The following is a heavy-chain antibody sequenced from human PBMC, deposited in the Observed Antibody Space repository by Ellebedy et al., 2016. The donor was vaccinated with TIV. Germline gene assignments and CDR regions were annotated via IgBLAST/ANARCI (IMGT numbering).Heavy chain of an antibody. CDR2: IIPIFGTA. CDR1: GGTFSSYA. D-gene: IGHD4-11*01. V-gene: IGHV1-69*06. Sequence: SVKVSXXASGGTFSSYAISWVRQAPGQGLEWMGGIIPIFGTANYAQKFQGRVTITADKSTSTAYMELSSLRSEDTAVYYCARDTVTPGYYYGMDAWGQGTTVTVSS. CDR3: ARDTVTPGYYYGMDA. J-gene: IGHJ6*02.